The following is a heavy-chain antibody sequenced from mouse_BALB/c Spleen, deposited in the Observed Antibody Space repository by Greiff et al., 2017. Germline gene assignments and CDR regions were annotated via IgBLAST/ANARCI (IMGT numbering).Heavy chain of an antibody. CDR3: AFYYYAMGY. CDR1: GYSFTGYF. J-gene: IGHJ4*01. CDR2: INPYNGDT. V-gene: IGHV1-20*02. Sequence: EVQLQQSGPELVKPGASVKISCKASGYSFTGYFMNWVMQSHGKSLEWIGRINPYNGDTFYNQKFKGKATLTVDKSSSTAHMELRSLASEDSAVYYCAFYYYAMGYWGQGTSVTVSS.